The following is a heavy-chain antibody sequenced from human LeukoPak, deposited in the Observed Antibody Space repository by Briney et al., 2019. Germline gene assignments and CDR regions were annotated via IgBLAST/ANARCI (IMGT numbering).Heavy chain of an antibody. Sequence: QPGRSLRLSCTASGFSFSSYGMHWVRQAPGKGLEWVANIKQDGSEKYYVDSVKGRFTISRDNAKNSLYLQMNSLRAEDTAVYYCARELGGSYYEPYYFDYWGQGTLVTVSS. CDR2: IKQDGSEK. CDR1: GFSFSSYG. V-gene: IGHV3-7*01. J-gene: IGHJ4*02. CDR3: ARELGGSYYEPYYFDY. D-gene: IGHD1-26*01.